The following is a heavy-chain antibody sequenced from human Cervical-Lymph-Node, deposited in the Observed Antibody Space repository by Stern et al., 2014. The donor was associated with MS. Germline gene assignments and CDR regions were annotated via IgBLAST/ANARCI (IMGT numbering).Heavy chain of an antibody. CDR3: VRERSSRGFDY. CDR2: ISYDGNTK. D-gene: IGHD5/OR15-5a*01. J-gene: IGHJ4*02. CDR1: GFTFTSYA. Sequence: QVKLVASGGGVVQPGRSLGVSCATAGFTFTSYAMNWVRQAPGKGLEWMAVISYDGNTKSYADSVKGRFTISRDNSKNTLYLQMSSLRAEDTAVYYCVRERSSRGFDYWGQGSLVTVSS. V-gene: IGHV3-30-3*01.